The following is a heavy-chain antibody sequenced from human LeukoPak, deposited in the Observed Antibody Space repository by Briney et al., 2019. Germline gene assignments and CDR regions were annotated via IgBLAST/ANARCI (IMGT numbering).Heavy chain of an antibody. CDR3: ARGQYYYDSSGPVDY. D-gene: IGHD3-22*01. J-gene: IGHJ4*02. V-gene: IGHV3-21*01. Sequence: GGSLRLSCAASGFTFDDYAMNWVRQAPGKGLEWVSSISSSSSYIYYADSVKGRFTISRDNAKNSLYLQMNGLRAEDAAVYYCARGQYYYDSSGPVDYWGQGTLVTVSS. CDR1: GFTFDDYA. CDR2: ISSSSSYI.